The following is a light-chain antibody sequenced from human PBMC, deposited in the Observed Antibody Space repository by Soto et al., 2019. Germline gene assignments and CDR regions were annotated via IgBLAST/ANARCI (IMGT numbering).Light chain of an antibody. CDR1: QSIRTF. Sequence: DIQMTQSPSSLSASVGDRVTITCRASQSIRTFLNWYQQRPGKAPKLLIYTASHLQSGVPSRFSGSGSGTDFALSISSLQPEDFATYYCQQSSSNPQTFGPGTTVDIK. J-gene: IGKJ3*01. V-gene: IGKV1-39*01. CDR3: QQSSSNPQT. CDR2: TAS.